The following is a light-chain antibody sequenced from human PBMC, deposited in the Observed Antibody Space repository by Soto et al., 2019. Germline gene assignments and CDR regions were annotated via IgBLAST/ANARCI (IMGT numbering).Light chain of an antibody. CDR2: DAS. CDR3: QQRFDWPPIT. V-gene: IGKV3-11*01. J-gene: IGKJ5*01. Sequence: EIVLTQSPATLSLSPGNTATLSCRASQSVRIYLAWYQQKPGQPPRLLIYDASIRATGIPARFSGSGSGTDFTLTITSLEPEDSAIYYCQQRFDWPPITFGQGTRLDIK. CDR1: QSVRIY.